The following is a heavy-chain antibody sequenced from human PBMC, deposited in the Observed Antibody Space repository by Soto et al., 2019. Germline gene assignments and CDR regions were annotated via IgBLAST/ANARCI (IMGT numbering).Heavy chain of an antibody. CDR3: AFGFGETTPFSFDY. J-gene: IGHJ4*02. Sequence: ASVKVSCKASGYTFTGYYMHWVRQAPGQGLEWMGWINPNSGGTNYAQKFQGWVTMTRDTSISTAYMELSRLRSDDTAVYYCAFGFGETTPFSFDYWGQGTLVTVSS. D-gene: IGHD3-10*01. CDR2: INPNSGGT. V-gene: IGHV1-2*04. CDR1: GYTFTGYY.